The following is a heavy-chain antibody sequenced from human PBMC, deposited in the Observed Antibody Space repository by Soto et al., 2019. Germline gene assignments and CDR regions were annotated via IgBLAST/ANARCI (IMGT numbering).Heavy chain of an antibody. J-gene: IGHJ6*02. V-gene: IGHV1-18*01. Sequence: QVQLVQSGAEVKKPGASVKVSCKASGYTFTNYGISWVRQAPGQGLEWMGWISTYNGHTTSAQKLQGRVTMTTDTSTSTAYMELRSLISDDTAVYYCARDWGQQWLAYGMDVWGQGTTVTVSS. CDR3: ARDWGQQWLAYGMDV. CDR1: GYTFTNYG. D-gene: IGHD6-19*01. CDR2: ISTYNGHT.